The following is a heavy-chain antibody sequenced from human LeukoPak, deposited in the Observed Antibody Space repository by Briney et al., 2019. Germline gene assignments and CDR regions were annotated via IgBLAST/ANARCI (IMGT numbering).Heavy chain of an antibody. CDR2: IRSKAYGGTT. V-gene: IGHV3-49*04. J-gene: IGHJ6*02. CDR1: GFTFGDYA. Sequence: GGSLRLSCTASGFTFGDYAMSWVRQAPGKGPEWVGFIRSKAYGGTTEYAASVKGRFTISRDDSKSIAYLQMNSLKTEDTAVYYCTRDWSVATIPGYYYYYGMDVWGQGTTVTVSS. CDR3: TRDWSVATIPGYYYYYGMDV. D-gene: IGHD5-12*01.